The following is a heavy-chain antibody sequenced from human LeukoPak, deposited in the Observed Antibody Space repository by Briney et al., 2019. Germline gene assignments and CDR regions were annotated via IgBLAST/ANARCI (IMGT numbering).Heavy chain of an antibody. CDR3: AKDIVLRFLEWSTFGGMDV. V-gene: IGHV3-64*01. CDR1: GFTFSSYA. D-gene: IGHD3-3*01. Sequence: GGSLRLSCAASGFTFSSYAMHWVRQAPGKGLEYVSAISSNGGSTYYANSVKGRFTISRDNSKNTLYLQMGSLRAEDMAVYYCAKDIVLRFLEWSTFGGMDVWGQGTTVTVSS. J-gene: IGHJ6*02. CDR2: ISSNGGST.